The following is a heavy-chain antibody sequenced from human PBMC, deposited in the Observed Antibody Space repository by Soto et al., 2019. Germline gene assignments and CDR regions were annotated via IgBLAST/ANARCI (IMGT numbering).Heavy chain of an antibody. D-gene: IGHD6-13*01. CDR2: IYSGGST. CDR3: AKSGHQQLVAPYYYYALDV. Sequence: GVLRLSCAASGFTVSSNYMSWVRQAPGKGLEWVSVIYSGGSTYYADSVKGRFTISRDNSKNTLYLQMNSLRAEDTAVYYCAKSGHQQLVAPYYYYALDVWGQGTTVTVSS. J-gene: IGHJ6*02. V-gene: IGHV3-66*01. CDR1: GFTVSSNY.